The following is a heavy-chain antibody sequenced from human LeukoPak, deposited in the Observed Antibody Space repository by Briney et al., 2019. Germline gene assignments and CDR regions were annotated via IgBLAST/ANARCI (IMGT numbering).Heavy chain of an antibody. CDR1: GFTFSSYA. Sequence: QPGGSLRLSCAASGFTFSSYAMSWVRQAPGKGLEWVSAISGSGGSTYYADSVKGRFTISRDNSKNTLYLQMNSLRAEDTAVYYCATHPTSYIAVAGTGAFDIWGQGTMVTVSS. D-gene: IGHD6-19*01. CDR3: ATHPTSYIAVAGTGAFDI. CDR2: ISGSGGST. J-gene: IGHJ3*02. V-gene: IGHV3-23*01.